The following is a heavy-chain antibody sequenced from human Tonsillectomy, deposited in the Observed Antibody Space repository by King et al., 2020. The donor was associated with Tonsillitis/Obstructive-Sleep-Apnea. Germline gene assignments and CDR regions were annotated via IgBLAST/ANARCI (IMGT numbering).Heavy chain of an antibody. J-gene: IGHJ6*03. D-gene: IGHD3/OR15-3a*01. CDR2: LWYDGSHQ. V-gene: IGHV3-33*01. CDR1: GFTFSSYG. CDR3: SGGVDQAVYYMDV. Sequence: VQLVESGGGVVQPGRSLRLSCAASGFTFSSYGMHWVRQAPGKGLEWVAVLWYDGSHQYYADSVKGRFTISRDNSKNTLYLQMNSLRAEDTAVYYCSGGVDQAVYYMDVWGKGTTVTVSS.